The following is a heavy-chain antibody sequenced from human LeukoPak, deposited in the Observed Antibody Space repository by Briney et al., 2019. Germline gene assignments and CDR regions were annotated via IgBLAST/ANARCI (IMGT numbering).Heavy chain of an antibody. CDR3: AREGGYCSSTSCCWDPYYFDY. CDR1: GGTFSSYT. CDR2: IIPILGIA. J-gene: IGHJ4*02. Sequence: SVKVSCKASGGTFSSYTISWVRQAPGQGLEWMGRIIPILGIANYAQKFQGRVTITADKSTSTAYMELSSLRSEDTAVYYCAREGGYCSSTSCCWDPYYFDYWGQGTLVTVSS. D-gene: IGHD2-2*01. V-gene: IGHV1-69*04.